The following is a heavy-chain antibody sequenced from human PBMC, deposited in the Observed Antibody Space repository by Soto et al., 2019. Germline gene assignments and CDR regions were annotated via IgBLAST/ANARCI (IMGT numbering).Heavy chain of an antibody. D-gene: IGHD3-22*01. CDR1: GGSISSGGYY. CDR2: IYYSGST. CDR3: ARVLSGYYNSGAFDI. Sequence: QVQLQESGPGLVKPSQTLSLTCTVSGGSISSGGYYWSWIRQHPGKGLEWIGYIYYSGSTYYNPSLKSRVTISVDTCENQFSLKLSSVTAADTAVYYCARVLSGYYNSGAFDIWGQGTMVTVSS. V-gene: IGHV4-31*03. J-gene: IGHJ3*02.